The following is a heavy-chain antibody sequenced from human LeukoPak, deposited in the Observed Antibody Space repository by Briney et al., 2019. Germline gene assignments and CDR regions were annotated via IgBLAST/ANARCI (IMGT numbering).Heavy chain of an antibody. D-gene: IGHD6-13*01. J-gene: IGHJ5*02. CDR3: ARGPVYSSSWNWFDP. CDR1: GFTVSSNY. CDR2: IYSGGST. V-gene: IGHV3-53*01. Sequence: PGGSLRLSCAASGFTVSSNYMSWVRQAPGKGLEWVSVIYSGGSTYYADSVKGRFTISRDNSKNTLYLQMNSLRAEDTAVYYCARGPVYSSSWNWFDPWGQGTPVTVSS.